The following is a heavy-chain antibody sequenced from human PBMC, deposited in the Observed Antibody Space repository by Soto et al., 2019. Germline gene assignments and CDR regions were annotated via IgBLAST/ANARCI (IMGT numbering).Heavy chain of an antibody. Sequence: QVQLQESGPGLVKPSETLSLTCTVSSGSVSSGSYYWSWIRQPPGKGLEWIGYIYYSGSTNYNPSLKSQVTISVDTSKNQFSLKLSSVTAADTAVYYCARDWVNSSGWYSDAFDIWGQGTMVTVSS. D-gene: IGHD6-19*01. V-gene: IGHV4-61*01. CDR1: SGSVSSGSYY. CDR2: IYYSGST. J-gene: IGHJ3*02. CDR3: ARDWVNSSGWYSDAFDI.